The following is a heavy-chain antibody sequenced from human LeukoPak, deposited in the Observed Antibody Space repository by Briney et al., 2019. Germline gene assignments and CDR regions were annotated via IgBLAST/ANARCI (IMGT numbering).Heavy chain of an antibody. CDR2: MFYSGSS. V-gene: IGHV4-59*01. CDR1: VGSINIYY. J-gene: IGHJ4*02. CDR3: ARFNRNSSVWIDF. D-gene: IGHD6-19*01. Sequence: SETLSLTCTVSVGSINIYYWNWIRQPAGKGLEWIGYMFYSGSSNYNPSLRSRVTISVDTSKNQISLKLSSVTAADTAVYYCARFNRNSSVWIDFWYQGTLVTVSS.